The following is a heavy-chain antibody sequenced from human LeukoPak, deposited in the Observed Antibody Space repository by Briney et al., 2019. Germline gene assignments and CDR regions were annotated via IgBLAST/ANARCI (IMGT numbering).Heavy chain of an antibody. CDR2: VYFNGNI. Sequence: PSETLSLTCTVSGDFISTTSYYWGWIRQPPGKGLEWIGSVYFNGNIYHSPSLKSRVTISIDRSKNQFSLMVSSVTAADTAVYYCARQPRRGIAARPHDYWGQGTLVTVSS. CDR1: GDFISTTSYY. J-gene: IGHJ4*02. D-gene: IGHD6-6*01. CDR3: ARQPRRGIAARPHDY. V-gene: IGHV4-39*01.